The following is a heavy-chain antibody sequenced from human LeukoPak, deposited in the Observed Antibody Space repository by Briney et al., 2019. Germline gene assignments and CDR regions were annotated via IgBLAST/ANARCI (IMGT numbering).Heavy chain of an antibody. CDR3: ARDLHYCGGDCSWFDP. J-gene: IGHJ5*02. V-gene: IGHV4-39*07. Sequence: SETLSLTCTVSGGSISSSSYYWGWIRQPPGKGLEWIGSIYYSGSTYYNPSLKSRVTISVDTSKNQFSLKLSSVAAADTAVYYCARDLHYCGGDCSWFDPWGQGTLVTVSS. D-gene: IGHD2-21*02. CDR2: IYYSGST. CDR1: GGSISSSSYY.